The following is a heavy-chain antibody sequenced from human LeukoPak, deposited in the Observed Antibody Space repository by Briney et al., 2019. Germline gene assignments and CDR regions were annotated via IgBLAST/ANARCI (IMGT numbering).Heavy chain of an antibody. V-gene: IGHV3-30*18. CDR3: AKVIFACSSASCSNYYYYGVDV. CDR1: GFIFSHYG. CDR2: ISFDGSNK. Sequence: PGRSLRLSCAASGFIFSHYGMHWVRQAPGKGLEWVAVISFDGSNKYYADSVKGRFTISSDNSKNTLYLQMNSLRAEDTAVYYCAKVIFACSSASCSNYYYYGVDVRGQGTTVTVSS. D-gene: IGHD2-2*01. J-gene: IGHJ6*02.